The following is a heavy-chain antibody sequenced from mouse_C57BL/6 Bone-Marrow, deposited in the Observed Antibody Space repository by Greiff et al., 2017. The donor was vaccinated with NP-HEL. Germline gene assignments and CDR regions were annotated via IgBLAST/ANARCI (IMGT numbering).Heavy chain of an antibody. Sequence: VQLQESGAELARPGASVKLSCKASGYTFTSYGISWVKQRTGQGLEWIGEIYPRSGNTSYNEQFKGKATLTADKSSSTAYMELRSLTSEDSAVYFCARWVYYDYDDAMHYWGQGTSVTVSS. V-gene: IGHV1-81*01. CDR2: IYPRSGNT. D-gene: IGHD2-4*01. CDR1: GYTFTSYG. J-gene: IGHJ4*01. CDR3: ARWVYYDYDDAMHY.